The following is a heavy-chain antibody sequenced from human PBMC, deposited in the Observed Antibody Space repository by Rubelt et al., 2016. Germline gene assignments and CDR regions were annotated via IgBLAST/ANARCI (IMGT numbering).Heavy chain of an antibody. J-gene: IGHJ4*02. Sequence: QLQLHESGPGLVKPSETLSLTCTVYGGSVSSGSYFWGWIRQPPGKGLEWIGVIHYSGTTYYNPSLKSRVTMSVDTSTNYFSPLSTSCTVEDTAVYYCARHYYGSGTYYVRPFDYCGQGTLVTVSS. CDR2: IHYSGTT. CDR3: ARHYYGSGTYYVRPFDY. CDR1: GGSVSSGSYF. D-gene: IGHD3-10*01. V-gene: IGHV4-39*01.